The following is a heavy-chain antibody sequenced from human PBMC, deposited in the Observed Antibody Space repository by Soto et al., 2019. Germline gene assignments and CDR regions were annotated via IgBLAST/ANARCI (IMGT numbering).Heavy chain of an antibody. Sequence: GGSLRLSCAASGFTFSSYWMSWVRQAPGKGLEWVANIKQDGSEKYYADSVKGRFTISRDNSKNTLYLQMNSLRAEDTAVYYCAKDGGAAAGTEDPLYYYYGMDVWGQGTTVTVSS. CDR2: IKQDGSEK. V-gene: IGHV3-7*01. CDR1: GFTFSSYW. J-gene: IGHJ6*02. D-gene: IGHD6-13*01. CDR3: AKDGGAAAGTEDPLYYYYGMDV.